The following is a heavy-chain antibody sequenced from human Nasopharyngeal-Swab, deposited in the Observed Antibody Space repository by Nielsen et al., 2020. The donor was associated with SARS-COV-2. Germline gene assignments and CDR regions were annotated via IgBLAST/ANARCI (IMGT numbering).Heavy chain of an antibody. CDR1: GFTFSSYA. CDR3: ARYYDSSGCLDY. D-gene: IGHD3-22*01. CDR2: ISYDGSNK. V-gene: IGHV3-30-3*01. Sequence: GESLKISCAASGFTFSSYAMHWVRQAPGKGLEWVAVISYDGSNKYYADSVKGRFTISRDNSKNTLYLQMNSLRAEDTAVYYCARYYDSSGCLDYWGQGTLGTVSS. J-gene: IGHJ4*02.